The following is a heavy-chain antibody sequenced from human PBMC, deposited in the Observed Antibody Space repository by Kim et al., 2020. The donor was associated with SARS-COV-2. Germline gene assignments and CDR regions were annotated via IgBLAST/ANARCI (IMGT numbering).Heavy chain of an antibody. CDR2: INPNSGGT. J-gene: IGHJ4*02. V-gene: IGHV1-2*02. CDR1: GYTFTGYY. D-gene: IGHD6-13*01. CDR3: ARGEYSSSWYGAYYFDY. Sequence: ASVKVSCKASGYTFTGYYMHWVRQAPGQGLEWMGWINPNSGGTNYAQKFQGRVTMTRDTSISTAYMELSRLRSDDTAVYYCARGEYSSSWYGAYYFDYWGQGTLVTVSS.